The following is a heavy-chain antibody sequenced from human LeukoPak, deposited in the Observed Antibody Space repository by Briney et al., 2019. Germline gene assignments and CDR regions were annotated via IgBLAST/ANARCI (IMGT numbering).Heavy chain of an antibody. CDR3: ARDMGPTDY. CDR1: GGSISSGYY. Sequence: PSETLSLTCTVSGGSISSGYYWGWVRQPPGKGLEWIGSIYHSGSTYYNPSLKSRVTISVDTSKNQFSLKLSSVTAADTAVYYCARDMGPTDYWGQGTLVTVSS. CDR2: IYHSGST. J-gene: IGHJ4*02. V-gene: IGHV4-38-2*02.